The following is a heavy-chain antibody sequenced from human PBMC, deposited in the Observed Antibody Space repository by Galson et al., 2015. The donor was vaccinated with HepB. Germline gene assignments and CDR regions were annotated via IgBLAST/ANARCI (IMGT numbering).Heavy chain of an antibody. J-gene: IGHJ6*02. CDR3: ARVQVPAAPKGWLYYYGMDV. CDR1: GFTFGSYG. D-gene: IGHD2-2*01. V-gene: IGHV3-33*08. CDR2: IWYDGSNK. Sequence: SLRLSCAASGFTFGSYGMHWVRQAPGKGLEWVAVIWYDGSNKYYADSVKGRFTISRDNSKNTLYLQMNSLKAEDTAVYYCARVQVPAAPKGWLYYYGMDVWGQGTTVTVSS.